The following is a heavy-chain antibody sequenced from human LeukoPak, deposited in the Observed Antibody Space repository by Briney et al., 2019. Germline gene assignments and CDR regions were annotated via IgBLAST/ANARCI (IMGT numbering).Heavy chain of an antibody. V-gene: IGHV3-30*02. CDR1: GFTFSNYG. Sequence: GGSLRLSCAASGFTFSNYGMHWVRQAPGQGMEWVSFLRYDGNNKQYADSVEGRFTISRDNSKNTLYLQMNSLRAEDTAVYYCAKDSGGVMDVWGKGTTVTVSS. CDR2: LRYDGNNK. D-gene: IGHD4-23*01. J-gene: IGHJ6*03. CDR3: AKDSGGVMDV.